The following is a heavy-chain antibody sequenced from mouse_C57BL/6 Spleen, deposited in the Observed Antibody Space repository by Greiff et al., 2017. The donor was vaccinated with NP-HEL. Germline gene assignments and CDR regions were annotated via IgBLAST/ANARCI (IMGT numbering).Heavy chain of an antibody. J-gene: IGHJ3*01. V-gene: IGHV1-15*01. Sequence: VQLQQSGAELVRPGASVTLSCKASGYTFTDYEMHWVKQTPVHGLEWIGAIDPETGGTAYNQKFKGKAILTADKSSSTAYMELRSLTSEDSAVYYCTKYDERAFAYWGQGTLVTVSA. CDR2: IDPETGGT. CDR1: GYTFTDYE. D-gene: IGHD2-14*01. CDR3: TKYDERAFAY.